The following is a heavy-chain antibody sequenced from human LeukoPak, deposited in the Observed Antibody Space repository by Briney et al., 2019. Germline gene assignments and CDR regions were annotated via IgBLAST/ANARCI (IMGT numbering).Heavy chain of an antibody. V-gene: IGHV3-23*01. CDR3: ARASFDTSAYYYFDS. CDR1: GFNFNDAA. J-gene: IGHJ4*02. D-gene: IGHD3-22*01. Sequence: PGGSLRLSCAASGFNFNDAAMTWVRQAPGKGLEWVSLIASSGRNTYYTDSVRGRFTISRDNSKNTLYLQMNSLRAEDTAMYYCARASFDTSAYYYFDSRGQGTLVTVSS. CDR2: IASSGRNT.